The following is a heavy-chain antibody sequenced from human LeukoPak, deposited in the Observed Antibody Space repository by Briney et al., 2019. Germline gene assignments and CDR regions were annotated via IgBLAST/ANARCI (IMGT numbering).Heavy chain of an antibody. CDR2: IYYSGST. J-gene: IGHJ5*02. D-gene: IGHD6-13*01. Sequence: SSETLSLTCSVAGGSISSSNYNWGWIRQPPGKGLEWIGSIYYSGSTYYNPSLKSRVTISVDTSKNQFSLKLSSVTAADTAVYYCARRLISIAAAGTTGLEFEAWGQGTLVTVSS. CDR1: GGSISSSNYN. V-gene: IGHV4-39*07. CDR3: ARRLISIAAAGTTGLEFEA.